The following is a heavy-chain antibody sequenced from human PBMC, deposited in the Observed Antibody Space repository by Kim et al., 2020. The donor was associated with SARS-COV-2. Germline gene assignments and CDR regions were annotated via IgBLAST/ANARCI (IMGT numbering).Heavy chain of an antibody. D-gene: IGHD7-27*01. CDR3: SRDGNWGRGYYYGMDV. CDR1: GGSISSYY. V-gene: IGHV4-59*01. J-gene: IGHJ6*02. Sequence: SETLSLTCTVSGGSISSYYWSWIRQPPGKGLEWIGYIYYSGSTNYNPSLKSRVTISVDTSKNQFSLKLSSVTAADTAVDYCSRDGNWGRGYYYGMDVWGQGTTVTVSS. CDR2: IYYSGST.